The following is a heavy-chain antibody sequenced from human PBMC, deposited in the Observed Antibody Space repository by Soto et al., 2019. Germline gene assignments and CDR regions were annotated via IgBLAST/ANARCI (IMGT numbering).Heavy chain of an antibody. J-gene: IGHJ5*02. V-gene: IGHV4-34*01. CDR1: GGSFSGYY. Sequence: QVQLQQWGAGLLKPSETLSLTCAVYGGSFSGYYWSWIRQPPGKGLEWIGEINHSGSTNYNPSLKSRVTISVDTSKNQFSLKLSSVTAADTAVYYCARGFIYWFDPWGQGTLVTVSS. CDR2: INHSGST. CDR3: ARGFIYWFDP.